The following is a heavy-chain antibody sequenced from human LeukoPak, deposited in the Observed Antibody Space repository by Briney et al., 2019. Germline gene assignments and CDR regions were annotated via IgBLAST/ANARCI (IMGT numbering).Heavy chain of an antibody. CDR3: ARGLDPYSSSCGY. J-gene: IGHJ4*02. CDR1: GGSISSGSYY. CDR2: IYTSGST. V-gene: IGHV4-61*02. Sequence: PSETLSLTCTVSGGSISSGSYYWSWIRQPAGKGLEWIGRIYTSGSTNYNPPLKSRVTISVDTSKNQFSLKLSSVTAADTAVYYCARGLDPYSSSCGYWGQGTLVTVSS. D-gene: IGHD6-13*01.